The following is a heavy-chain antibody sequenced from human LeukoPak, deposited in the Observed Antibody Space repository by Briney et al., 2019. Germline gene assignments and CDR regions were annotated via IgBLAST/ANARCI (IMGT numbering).Heavy chain of an antibody. CDR1: GGSISSGGYS. V-gene: IGHV4-30-2*01. CDR2: IYHSGST. Sequence: ASETLSLTCAVSGGSISSGGYSWSWLRQPPGKGLEWIGYIYHSGSTYYNPSLKSRVTISVDRSKNQFSLKLSSVTAADTAVYYCARARGNGDYDYWGQGTLVTASS. CDR3: ARARGNGDYDY. J-gene: IGHJ4*02. D-gene: IGHD4-17*01.